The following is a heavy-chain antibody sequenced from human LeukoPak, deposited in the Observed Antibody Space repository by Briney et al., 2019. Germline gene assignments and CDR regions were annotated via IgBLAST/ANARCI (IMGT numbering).Heavy chain of an antibody. J-gene: IGHJ3*02. D-gene: IGHD3-16*01. CDR2: ISSGSSYI. CDR1: GFTFSSYT. Sequence: GGSLRLSCAASGFTFSSYTMNWVRQAPGKGLEWVSIISSGSSYIHYADSVKGRFTISRDNAKNSLYLQMNSLRAEDTAVYYCARNGGIRLLSDAFDIWGQGTMVTVFS. V-gene: IGHV3-21*01. CDR3: ARNGGIRLLSDAFDI.